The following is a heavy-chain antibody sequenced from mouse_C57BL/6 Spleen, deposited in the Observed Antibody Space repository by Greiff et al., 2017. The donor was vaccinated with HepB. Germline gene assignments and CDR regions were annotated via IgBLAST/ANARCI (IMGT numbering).Heavy chain of an antibody. CDR2: IYPGDGDT. D-gene: IGHD4-1*02. J-gene: IGHJ3*01. Sequence: VQLQQSGPELVKPGASVKISCKASGYAFSSSWMNWVKQRPGKGLEWIGRIYPGDGDTTYNGKFKGKAKLPADKSSSTASMQLSSLTSEDSAVCFCARQLGRPAWFAYWGQGTLVTVSA. CDR3: ARQLGRPAWFAY. CDR1: GYAFSSSW. V-gene: IGHV1-82*01.